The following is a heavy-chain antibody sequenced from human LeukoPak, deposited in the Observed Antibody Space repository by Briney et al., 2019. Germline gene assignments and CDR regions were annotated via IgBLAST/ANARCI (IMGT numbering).Heavy chain of an antibody. Sequence: GGSLRLSCAASGFTFSSYEMNWVRQAPGKGLEWISYISSSGRTIYYADSVKGRFTISRDNAKNSLYLQMNSLRVEDTAVYYCARDRGEMATTPGRDAFDIWGQGTMVTVSS. J-gene: IGHJ3*02. CDR2: ISSSGRTI. CDR3: ARDRGEMATTPGRDAFDI. D-gene: IGHD5-24*01. CDR1: GFTFSSYE. V-gene: IGHV3-48*03.